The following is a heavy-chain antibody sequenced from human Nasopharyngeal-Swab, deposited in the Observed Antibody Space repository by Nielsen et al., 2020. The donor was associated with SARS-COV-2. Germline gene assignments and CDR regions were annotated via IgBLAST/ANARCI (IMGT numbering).Heavy chain of an antibody. J-gene: IGHJ6*02. D-gene: IGHD6-19*01. V-gene: IGHV1-2*06. Sequence: ASVKVSCKASGYTFTGYYMHWVRQAHGQGLEWMGRINPNSGGTNYAQKFQGRVTMTRDTSISTAYMELSRLGSDDTAVYYCARDPTSVAGTGDYYYGMDVWGQGTTVTVSS. CDR1: GYTFTGYY. CDR3: ARDPTSVAGTGDYYYGMDV. CDR2: INPNSGGT.